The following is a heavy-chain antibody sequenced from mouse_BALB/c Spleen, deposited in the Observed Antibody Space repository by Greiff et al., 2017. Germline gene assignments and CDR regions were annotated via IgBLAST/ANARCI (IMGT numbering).Heavy chain of an antibody. V-gene: IGHV1S137*01. CDR2: ISTYYGDA. CDR1: GYTFTDYA. Sequence: QVQLQQSGAELVRPGVSVKISCKGSGYTFTDYAMHWVKQSHAKSLEWIGVISTYYGDASYNQKFKGKATMTVDKSSSTAYMELARLTSEDSAIYYCARGGGNYDYAMDYWGQGTSVTVSS. J-gene: IGHJ4*01. CDR3: ARGGGNYDYAMDY. D-gene: IGHD2-1*01.